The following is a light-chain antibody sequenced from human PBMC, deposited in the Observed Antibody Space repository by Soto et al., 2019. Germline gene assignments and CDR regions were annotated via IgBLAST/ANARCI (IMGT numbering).Light chain of an antibody. CDR3: QSYDSSLSSYV. CDR2: GNS. J-gene: IGLJ1*01. CDR1: SSNIGAGYD. V-gene: IGLV1-40*01. Sequence: QSVLTQPPSVSGAPGQRVTISCTGSSSNIGAGYDVHWYQQLPGTAPKLLLYGNSNRPSGVPDRFSGSKSGTSASLAIAGLQAEDEADYDCQSYDSSLSSYVFGTGTKVTVL.